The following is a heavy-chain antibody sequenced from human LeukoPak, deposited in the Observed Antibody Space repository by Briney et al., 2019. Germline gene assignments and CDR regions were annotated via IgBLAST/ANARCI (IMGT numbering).Heavy chain of an antibody. CDR1: GFTFSSYA. D-gene: IGHD6-13*01. J-gene: IGHJ4*02. CDR3: ARDQNPGIAAAGTGFDY. Sequence: GGSLRLSCAASGFTFSSYAMHWVRQAPGKGLEWVAVISYDGSNKYYADSVKGRFTISRDNSKNTLYLQMNSLRAEDTAVYYCARDQNPGIAAAGTGFDYWGQGTLVTVSS. CDR2: ISYDGSNK. V-gene: IGHV3-30-3*01.